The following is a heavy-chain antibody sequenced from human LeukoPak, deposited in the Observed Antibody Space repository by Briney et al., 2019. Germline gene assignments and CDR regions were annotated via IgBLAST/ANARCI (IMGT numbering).Heavy chain of an antibody. D-gene: IGHD3-10*01. Sequence: GGSLRLSCAASGFTFSSYEMNWVRQAPGKGLEWVSYISSSGSTIYYADSVKGRFTISRDNAKNSLYLQMNSLRAEDTAVYYCARDLYYGSGSYYVYWGQGTLVTVSS. V-gene: IGHV3-48*03. CDR3: ARDLYYGSGSYYVY. CDR1: GFTFSSYE. J-gene: IGHJ4*02. CDR2: ISSSGSTI.